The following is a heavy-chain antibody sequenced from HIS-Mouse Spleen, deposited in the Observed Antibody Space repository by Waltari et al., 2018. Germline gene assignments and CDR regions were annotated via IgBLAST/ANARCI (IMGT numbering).Heavy chain of an antibody. CDR2: IKSKTDGGTT. CDR3: TTDSGGDKIAVAAPVLDY. Sequence: EVQLVESGGGLVKPGGSLRLSCAASGFTCSNACMSWVRQPPGKGREWVGRIKSKTDGGTTDYAAPVKGRFTISRDDSKNTLYLQMNSLKTEDTAVYYCTTDSGGDKIAVAAPVLDYWGQGTLVTVSS. CDR1: GFTCSNAC. V-gene: IGHV3-15*01. J-gene: IGHJ4*02. D-gene: IGHD6-19*01.